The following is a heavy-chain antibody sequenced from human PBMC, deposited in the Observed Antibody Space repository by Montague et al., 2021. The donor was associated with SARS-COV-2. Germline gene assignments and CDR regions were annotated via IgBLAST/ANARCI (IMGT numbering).Heavy chain of an antibody. J-gene: IGHJ4*02. D-gene: IGHD3-22*01. CDR3: ARQSPVTMIVVVISGRFDY. CDR1: GGSISSSSYY. V-gene: IGHV4-39*01. CDR2: IYYSGSN. Sequence: SETLSLTCTVSGGSISSSSYYWGWIRQPPGKGREWIGSIYYSGSNYCNPSLKGRVTISVDTSKNPFSLKLSSVTAADTAVYYCARQSPVTMIVVVISGRFDYWGPGTLVTVSS.